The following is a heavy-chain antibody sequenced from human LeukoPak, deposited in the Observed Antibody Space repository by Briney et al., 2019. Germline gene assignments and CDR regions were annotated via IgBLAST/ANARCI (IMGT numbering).Heavy chain of an antibody. J-gene: IGHJ6*03. D-gene: IGHD3-10*01. CDR3: AKAGIRGGGYYYYYMDV. CDR1: GFTLSTYA. V-gene: IGHV3-23*01. Sequence: GGSLRLSCAASGFTLSTYAMSWVRQTPGKGLEWVAATSSSDAGTYHADSVRGRFTISRDNSKNTLYLQMNSLRAEDTAVYYCAKAGIRGGGYYYYYMDVWGKGTTVTVSS. CDR2: TSSSDAGT.